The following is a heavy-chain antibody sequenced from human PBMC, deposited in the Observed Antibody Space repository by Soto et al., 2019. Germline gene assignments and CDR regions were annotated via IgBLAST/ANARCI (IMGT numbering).Heavy chain of an antibody. J-gene: IGHJ3*02. CDR2: TYYRSKWYN. CDR3: ARKVEGKTFDI. CDR1: GDSVSSISVA. Sequence: PSQTLSLTCVISGDSVSSISVAWNWIRQSPSRGLEWLGRTYYRSKWYNDYAVSVKGRITVNPDTSKNQFSLQLNSVTPEDTAVYYCARKVEGKTFDIWGQGTMVTVSS. D-gene: IGHD1-1*01. V-gene: IGHV6-1*01.